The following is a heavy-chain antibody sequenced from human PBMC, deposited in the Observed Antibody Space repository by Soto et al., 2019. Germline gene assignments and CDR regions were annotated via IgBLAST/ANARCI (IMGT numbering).Heavy chain of an antibody. CDR3: ARDRYHCSGSRCAYLARV. D-gene: IGHD2-2*01. Sequence: PSETLSLTCSVSGDSISNLDYFWAWIRQPPGQALEYIGYIYKSATTYYNPSFESRVAISVDTSKNQFSLNVTSVTAADTAVYYCARDRYHCSGSRCAYLARVWGQGTLVTVSS. V-gene: IGHV4-30-4*01. J-gene: IGHJ4*02. CDR1: GDSISNLDYF. CDR2: IYKSATT.